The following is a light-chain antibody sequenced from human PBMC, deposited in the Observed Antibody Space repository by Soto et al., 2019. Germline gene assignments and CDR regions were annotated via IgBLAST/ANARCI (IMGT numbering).Light chain of an antibody. CDR1: QDINSY. Sequence: DIQLTQSQSFLSASVGDRVTITCRASQDINSYVAWYQQKPGKAPRSLIYVASTLQSGVPSRFSGSGSGTEFTLTISSLQPEDFATYHCQQLKSYPLTFGGGTKVDIK. V-gene: IGKV1-9*01. J-gene: IGKJ4*01. CDR2: VAS. CDR3: QQLKSYPLT.